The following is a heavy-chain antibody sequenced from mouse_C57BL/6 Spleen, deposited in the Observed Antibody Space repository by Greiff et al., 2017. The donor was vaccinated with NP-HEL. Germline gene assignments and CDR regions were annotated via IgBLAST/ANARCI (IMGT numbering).Heavy chain of an antibody. CDR2: IYPSDSET. CDR3: AREGSNYDY. Sequence: QVQLQQPGAELVRPGSSVKLSCKASGYTFTSYWMDWVKQRPGQGLEWIGNIYPSDSETHYNQKFKDKATLTVDKSSSTAYMQLSSLTSEDSAVYYCAREGSNYDYWGQGTTLTVSS. D-gene: IGHD2-5*01. V-gene: IGHV1-61*01. CDR1: GYTFTSYW. J-gene: IGHJ2*01.